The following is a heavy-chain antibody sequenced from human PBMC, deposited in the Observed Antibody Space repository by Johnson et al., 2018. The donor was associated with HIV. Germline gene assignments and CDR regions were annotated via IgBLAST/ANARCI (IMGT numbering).Heavy chain of an antibody. J-gene: IGHJ3*02. CDR3: ASPWGRYSIASLGSLES. CDR1: GFAFHDRG. V-gene: IGHV3-20*04. D-gene: IGHD6-6*01. Sequence: VQLVESGGGVVQPGGSLRLSCAASGFAFHDRGMSWVRQAPGKGLEWVSGINGNGGITAYADSVTGRFTISRDNAKNSLYLKMNSLRAEDTAGYYCASPWGRYSIASLGSLESWSPWTMVTVSS. CDR2: INGNGGIT.